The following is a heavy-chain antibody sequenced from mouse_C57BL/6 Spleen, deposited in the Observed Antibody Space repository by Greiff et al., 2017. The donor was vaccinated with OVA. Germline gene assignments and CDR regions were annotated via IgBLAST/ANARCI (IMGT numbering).Heavy chain of an antibody. V-gene: IGHV1-61*01. J-gene: IGHJ1*03. CDR3: ARSGSSYDWYFDV. CDR2: IYPSDSET. D-gene: IGHD1-1*01. Sequence: VQLQQPGAELVRPGSSVKLSCKASGYTFTSYWMDWVKQRPGQGLEWIGNIYPSDSETHYNQKFKDKATLTVDKSSSTAYMQLSSLTSEDSAVYNCARSGSSYDWYFDVWGTGTTVTVSS. CDR1: GYTFTSYW.